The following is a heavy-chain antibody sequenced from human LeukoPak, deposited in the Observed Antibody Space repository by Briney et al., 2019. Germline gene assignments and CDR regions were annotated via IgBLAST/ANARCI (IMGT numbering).Heavy chain of an antibody. CDR1: GFTFGDYY. J-gene: IGHJ6*03. CDR3: VRVGNRDQDYYYSYMDV. D-gene: IGHD5-24*01. CDR2: ISSSGAAI. V-gene: IGHV3-11*01. Sequence: PGGSLRLSCAASGFTFGDYYMSWIRQAPGKGLEWVSYISSSGAAIYYADSVKGRFTISRDIAQNSLYLQMDSLRAEDTALYYCVRVGNRDQDYYYSYMDVWGRGTTVTVSS.